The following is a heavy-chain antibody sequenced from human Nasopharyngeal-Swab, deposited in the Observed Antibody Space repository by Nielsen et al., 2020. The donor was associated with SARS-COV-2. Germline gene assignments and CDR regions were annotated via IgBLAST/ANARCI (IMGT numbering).Heavy chain of an antibody. Sequence: GESLKISCAASGFTFSSYGMHWVRQAPGKGLEWVAVIWYDGSNKYYAGSVKGRFTISRDNSKNTLYLQMNSLRAEDTAVYYCARDLPPVGCSGGSCYSPWGQGTLVTVSS. V-gene: IGHV3-33*01. CDR2: IWYDGSNK. CDR1: GFTFSSYG. CDR3: ARDLPPVGCSGGSCYSP. J-gene: IGHJ5*02. D-gene: IGHD2-15*01.